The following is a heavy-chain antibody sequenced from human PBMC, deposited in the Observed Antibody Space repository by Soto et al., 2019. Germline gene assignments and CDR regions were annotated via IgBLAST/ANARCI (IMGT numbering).Heavy chain of an antibody. Sequence: QVQLMQSGAEVKKPGASVKVSCKASGDTFTDYYIHWVRQAPGQGLEWMGTVNPSGGHTTYAQHFLGRVTMTWDTSTSTLYMELTSLTSDDPAIYYCARGGHVVVVTAALDYWGPGTLVTVSS. CDR2: VNPSGGHT. CDR3: ARGGHVVVVTAALDY. V-gene: IGHV1-46*01. CDR1: GDTFTDYY. D-gene: IGHD2-21*02. J-gene: IGHJ4*02.